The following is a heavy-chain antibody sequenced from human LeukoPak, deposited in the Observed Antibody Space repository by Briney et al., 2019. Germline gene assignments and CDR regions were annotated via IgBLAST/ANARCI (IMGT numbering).Heavy chain of an antibody. CDR2: ISGSGGST. CDR1: GFTFSSYG. CDR3: AKGYDYSYFDY. J-gene: IGHJ4*02. V-gene: IGHV3-23*01. D-gene: IGHD4-11*01. Sequence: GGSLRLSCAASGFTFSSYGMHWVRQAPGKGLEWVSAISGSGGSTYYAASVKGRFTISRDNSKNTLYLQMNSLRAEDTAVYYCAKGYDYSYFDYWGQGTLVTVSS.